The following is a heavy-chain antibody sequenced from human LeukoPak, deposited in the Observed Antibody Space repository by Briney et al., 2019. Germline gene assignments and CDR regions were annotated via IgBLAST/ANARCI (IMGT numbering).Heavy chain of an antibody. CDR3: AKGYASGRSLEY. D-gene: IGHD6-19*01. V-gene: IGHV3-30*04. CDR2: IPYDGSNK. J-gene: IGHJ4*02. Sequence: GGSLRLSCAASGFTFSSYAMHWVRQAPGKGLEWVAVIPYDGSNKYYADSVKGRFTISRDNSKNTLYLQMNSLRAEDTAVYYCAKGYASGRSLEYWGQGTLVTVSS. CDR1: GFTFSSYA.